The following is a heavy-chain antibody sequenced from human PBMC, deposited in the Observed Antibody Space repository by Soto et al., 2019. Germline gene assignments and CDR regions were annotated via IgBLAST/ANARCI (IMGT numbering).Heavy chain of an antibody. J-gene: IGHJ4*02. Sequence: GGSLRLSCAASGFTFSSYAMHWVRQAPGKGLEWVAVISYDGSNKYYADSVKGRFTISRDNSKNTLYLQMNSLRAEDTAVYYCARDKRDLRFLEWSYYFDFWGQGTLFTVSS. V-gene: IGHV3-30-3*01. D-gene: IGHD3-3*01. CDR3: ARDKRDLRFLEWSYYFDF. CDR2: ISYDGSNK. CDR1: GFTFSSYA.